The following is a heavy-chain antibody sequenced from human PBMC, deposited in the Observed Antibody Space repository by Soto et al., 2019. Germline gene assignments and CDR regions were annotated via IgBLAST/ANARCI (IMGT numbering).Heavy chain of an antibody. J-gene: IGHJ6*02. CDR2: MYYSGRT. D-gene: IGHD4-17*01. V-gene: IGHV4-39*01. CDR1: GASISSSNYY. CDR3: ARHGNTVTTGYYYGMDV. Sequence: LSLTCTVSGASISSSNYYWGWIRQPPGRGLEWIGTMYYSGRTYYNPSLKSRVTTSVDTSKNQFSLKLSAVTATDTAVYYCARHGNTVTTGYYYGMDVWGQGTTVTVSS.